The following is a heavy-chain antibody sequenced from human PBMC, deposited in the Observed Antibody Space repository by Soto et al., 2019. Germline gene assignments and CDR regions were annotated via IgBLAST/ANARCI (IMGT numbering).Heavy chain of an antibody. J-gene: IGHJ5*02. CDR3: ASHDPGARFDP. CDR1: RYIFTAYF. D-gene: IGHD1-1*01. CDR2: INPNNGAT. Sequence: QVQLVQSGAEVKKPGASVKVSCKAPRYIFTAYFMHWVRQAPGQGLEWMGWINPNNGATHYGLSFQGRVTMTRNTSISTAYMDLSSLRSDDTAVYYCASHDPGARFDPWGQGTLVIVSS. V-gene: IGHV1-2*02.